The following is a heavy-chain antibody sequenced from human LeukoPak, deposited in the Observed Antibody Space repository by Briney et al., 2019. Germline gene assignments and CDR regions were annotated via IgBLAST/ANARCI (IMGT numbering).Heavy chain of an antibody. CDR2: ISSSSSYI. Sequence: PGGSLRLSCAASGFTFSSYSMSWVRQAPGKGLEWVSSISSSSSYIYYADSVKGRFTISRDNAKNSLYLQMNSLRAEDTAVYYCARGGLRDYYYYGMDVWGQGTTVTVSS. CDR3: ARGGLRDYYYYGMDV. CDR1: GFTFSSYS. V-gene: IGHV3-21*01. D-gene: IGHD5-12*01. J-gene: IGHJ6*02.